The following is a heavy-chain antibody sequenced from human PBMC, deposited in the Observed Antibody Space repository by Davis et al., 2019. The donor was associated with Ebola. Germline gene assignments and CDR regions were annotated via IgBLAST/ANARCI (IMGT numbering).Heavy chain of an antibody. Sequence: GESLNTSCAASGFTFSSYWMHWLRQAPGKRLVWVSRINSDGSSINYADSVKGRFSISRDNAKNTVYLEMNSLRAEDTAVYYCAAPRDSGWYYFYGLDVWGQGTTVTVSS. CDR1: GFTFSSYW. CDR3: AAPRDSGWYYFYGLDV. V-gene: IGHV3-74*01. J-gene: IGHJ6*02. CDR2: INSDGSSI. D-gene: IGHD6-19*01.